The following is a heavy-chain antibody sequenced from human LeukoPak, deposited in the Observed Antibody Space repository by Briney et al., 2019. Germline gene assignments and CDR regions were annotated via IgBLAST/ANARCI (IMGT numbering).Heavy chain of an antibody. V-gene: IGHV1-8*01. J-gene: IGHJ4*02. CDR1: GYTFTSYD. D-gene: IGHD6-13*01. Sequence: ASVKVSCKASGYTFTSYDINWVRQATGQGLEWMGWMNPNSGNTGYAQKFQGRVTMTRNTSISTAYMELSSLRSEDTAVHYCARAGRYSRTTDYWGQGTLVTVSS. CDR3: ARAGRYSRTTDY. CDR2: MNPNSGNT.